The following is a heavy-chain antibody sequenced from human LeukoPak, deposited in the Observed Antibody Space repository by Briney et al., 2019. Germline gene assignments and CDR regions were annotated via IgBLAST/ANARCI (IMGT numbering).Heavy chain of an antibody. CDR3: ARSGGGYWDS. CDR2: INGDGSTT. Sequence: GGALRLSCAASGGTFSASWMHWVRQAPGKGLVWVSRINGDGSTTDYADSVQGRFAISRDNAKSTLYLQMNRLRAEDTAVYYGARSGGGYWDSWGQGTLVTVSS. CDR1: GGTFSASW. D-gene: IGHD2-21*01. J-gene: IGHJ5*01. V-gene: IGHV3-74*01.